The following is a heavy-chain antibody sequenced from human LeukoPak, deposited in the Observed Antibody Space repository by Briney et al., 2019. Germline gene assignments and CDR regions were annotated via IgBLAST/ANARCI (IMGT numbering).Heavy chain of an antibody. CDR1: GFTFSSYA. Sequence: GGSLRLSCAASGFTFSSYAMHWVRQAPGKGLEWVAVISYDGSNKYYADSVKGRFTISRDSSKNTLYLQMNSLRAEDTAVYYCARVMITFGGVIDHDAFDIWGQGTMVTVSS. J-gene: IGHJ3*02. V-gene: IGHV3-30-3*01. CDR3: ARVMITFGGVIDHDAFDI. D-gene: IGHD3-16*02. CDR2: ISYDGSNK.